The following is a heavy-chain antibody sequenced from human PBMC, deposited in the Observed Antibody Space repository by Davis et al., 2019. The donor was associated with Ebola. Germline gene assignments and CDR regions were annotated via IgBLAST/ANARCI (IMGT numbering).Heavy chain of an antibody. D-gene: IGHD2-15*01. CDR2: IYYSGST. CDR3: ARLVGRVYYFDY. V-gene: IGHV4-39*01. J-gene: IGHJ4*02. Sequence: PSETLSLTCTVSGGSISSSSYYWGWIRQPPGKGLEWIGSIYYSGSTYYNPSLKSRVTISVDTSKNQFSLKLSSVTAADTAVYYCARLVGRVYYFDYWGQGTLVTVSS. CDR1: GGSISSSSYY.